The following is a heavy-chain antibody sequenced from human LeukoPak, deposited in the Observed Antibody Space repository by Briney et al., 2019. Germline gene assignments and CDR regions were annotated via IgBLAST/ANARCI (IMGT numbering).Heavy chain of an antibody. CDR1: GFTFSSYA. CDR3: ARGKRRFDS. CDR2: SGDNT. J-gene: IGHJ4*02. V-gene: IGHV3-21*04. Sequence: GGSLRLSCAASGFTFSSYAMSWVRQAPGKGLEWVSSSGDNTRYADSVKGRFTISRDNARNSLYLHMNSLRANDTAVYYCARGKRRFDSWGQGTLVTVSS.